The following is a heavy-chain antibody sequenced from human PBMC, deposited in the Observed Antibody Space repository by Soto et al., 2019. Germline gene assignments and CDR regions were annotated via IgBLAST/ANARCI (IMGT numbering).Heavy chain of an antibody. J-gene: IGHJ4*02. Sequence: PGGSLRLSCAASGFTFSSYAMHWVRQAPGKGLEWVAVISYDGSNKYYADSVKGRFTISRDNSKNTLYLQMNSLRAEDTAVYYCARAGSGSYIRYFDYWGQGTLVTVS. CDR1: GFTFSSYA. D-gene: IGHD3-10*01. CDR2: ISYDGSNK. CDR3: ARAGSGSYIRYFDY. V-gene: IGHV3-30-3*01.